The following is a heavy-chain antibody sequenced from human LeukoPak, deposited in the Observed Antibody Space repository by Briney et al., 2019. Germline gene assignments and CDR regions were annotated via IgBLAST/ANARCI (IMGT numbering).Heavy chain of an antibody. D-gene: IGHD4-17*01. Sequence: SETLSLTCTVSGGSISSGDYYWSWIRQPPGKGLEWIGYIYYSGSTYYNPSFKSRVTISVDTSKNQFSLKLSSVTAADTAVYYCAREDYGDYLPVYWGQGTLVTVSS. J-gene: IGHJ4*02. CDR1: GGSISSGDYY. CDR3: AREDYGDYLPVY. V-gene: IGHV4-30-4*01. CDR2: IYYSGST.